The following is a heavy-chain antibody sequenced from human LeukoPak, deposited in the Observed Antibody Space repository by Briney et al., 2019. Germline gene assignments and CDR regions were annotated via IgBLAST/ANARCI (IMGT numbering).Heavy chain of an antibody. CDR1: GGSISNYY. Sequence: PSETLSLTCTVSGGSISNYYWSWIRQPPGKGLEWIGYIYHSGSTNYNPSPKSRVTISVDTSKNQLSLKLSSVTAADTAVYYRARHRFVAARPNFDYWGQGTLVTVSS. CDR3: ARHRFVAARPNFDY. J-gene: IGHJ4*02. CDR2: IYHSGST. V-gene: IGHV4-59*01. D-gene: IGHD6-6*01.